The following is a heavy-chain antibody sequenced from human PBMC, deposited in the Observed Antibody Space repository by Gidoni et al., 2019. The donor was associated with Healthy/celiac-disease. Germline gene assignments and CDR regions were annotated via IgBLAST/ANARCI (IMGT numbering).Heavy chain of an antibody. J-gene: IGHJ4*02. CDR2: IYSGGST. D-gene: IGHD6-6*01. Sequence: EVQLVESGGGLLQPGGSLRLSCAASGFPVSSNSMSWVRQAPGKGLEWVSVIYSGGSTYYADSVKGRFTISRDNSKNTLYLQMNSLRAEDTAVYYCARGLVSPSIAARRLDYFDYWGQGTLVTVSS. V-gene: IGHV3-53*01. CDR1: GFPVSSNS. CDR3: ARGLVSPSIAARRLDYFDY.